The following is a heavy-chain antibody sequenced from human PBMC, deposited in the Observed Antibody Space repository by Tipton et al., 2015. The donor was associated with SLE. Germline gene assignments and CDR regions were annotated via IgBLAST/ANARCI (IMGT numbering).Heavy chain of an antibody. J-gene: IGHJ4*02. CDR2: IYYSGFT. D-gene: IGHD5-18*01. V-gene: IGHV4-61*01. Sequence: TLSLTCTVSGGSVSSGSYYWSWIRQPPGKGLEWIGYIYYSGFTKYNPSLKSRVTISVDTSKNQFSLKLSSVTAADTAVYYCARSRPDTSMVDYWGQGTLVTVSS. CDR1: GGSVSSGSYY. CDR3: ARSRPDTSMVDY.